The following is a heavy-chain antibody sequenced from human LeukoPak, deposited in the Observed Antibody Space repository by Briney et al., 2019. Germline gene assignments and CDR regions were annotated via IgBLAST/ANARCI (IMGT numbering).Heavy chain of an antibody. CDR1: GGSISSYY. J-gene: IGHJ5*02. CDR2: IYYSGST. CDR3: ASSSGWYSFRWFDP. V-gene: IGHV4-59*12. Sequence: SETLSLTCTVSGGSISSYYWSWIRQPPGKGLEWIGYIYYSGSTNYNPSLKSRVTISVDTSKNQFSLKLSSVTAADTAVYYCASSSGWYSFRWFDPWGQGTLVTVSS. D-gene: IGHD6-19*01.